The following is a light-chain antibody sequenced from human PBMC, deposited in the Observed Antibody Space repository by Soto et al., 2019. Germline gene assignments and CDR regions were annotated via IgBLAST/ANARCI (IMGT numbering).Light chain of an antibody. CDR1: SSDIGHYNY. V-gene: IGLV2-14*01. Sequence: QSVLTQPASVSGSPGQSITISCTGTSSDIGHYNYVSWYQQYPGKAPKLMIYEVNNRPSGVSNRFSGSKSGNTASLTISGLQPEDEADYYCQSYDSSLSGYVFGTGTKVTVL. J-gene: IGLJ1*01. CDR3: QSYDSSLSGYV. CDR2: EVN.